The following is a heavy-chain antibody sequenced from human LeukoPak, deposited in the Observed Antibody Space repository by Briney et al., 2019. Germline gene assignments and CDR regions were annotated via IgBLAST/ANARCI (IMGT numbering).Heavy chain of an antibody. Sequence: SVKVSCRASGGTFSSYAISWVRQAPGQGLEWMGGIIPIFGTANYAQKFQGRVTITADESTSTAYMELSSLRSEDTAVYYCARESPPVGAYLYWGQGTLVTVSS. CDR3: ARESPPVGAYLY. D-gene: IGHD1-26*01. CDR1: GGTFSSYA. CDR2: IIPIFGTA. V-gene: IGHV1-69*13. J-gene: IGHJ4*02.